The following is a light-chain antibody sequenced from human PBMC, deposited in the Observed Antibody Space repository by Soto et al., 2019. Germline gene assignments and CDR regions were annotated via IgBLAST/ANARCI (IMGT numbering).Light chain of an antibody. V-gene: IGKV1-5*01. J-gene: IGKJ1*01. CDR3: QQYNSYSAT. CDR2: DAS. CDR1: QSISSW. Sequence: DIPMTQSPSTLTASVGDRVTITCRASQSISSWLAWYQQNPGKAPKLLIYDASSLETGVPSRFSGSGSGTTFTLTISILQPDDFATYSCQQYNSYSATFGQGTKVEIK.